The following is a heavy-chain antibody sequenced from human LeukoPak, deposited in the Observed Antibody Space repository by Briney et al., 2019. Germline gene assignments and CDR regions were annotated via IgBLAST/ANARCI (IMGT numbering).Heavy chain of an antibody. CDR2: IYYSGST. Sequence: SETLSLTCTVSGGSISSYYWSWIRQPPGKGLEWIGYIYYSGSTNYNPSLKSRVTISVDTSKNQFSLKLSSVTATDTAVYYCARGGWYDFWSGYYAFDYWGQGTLVTVSS. CDR3: ARGGWYDFWSGYYAFDY. CDR1: GGSISSYY. V-gene: IGHV4-59*01. J-gene: IGHJ4*02. D-gene: IGHD3-3*01.